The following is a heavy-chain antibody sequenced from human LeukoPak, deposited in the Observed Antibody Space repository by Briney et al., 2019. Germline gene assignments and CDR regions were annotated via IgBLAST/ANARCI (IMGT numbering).Heavy chain of an antibody. D-gene: IGHD4-17*01. CDR3: AREKTTVTTYYYYGMDV. CDR1: GYTFTSYG. Sequence: GASVKVSCKASGYTFTSYGISWVRQAPGQGLEWMGWISAYNGNTNYAQKLQGRVTMTTDTSTSTAYMELRSLRSDDTAVYYCAREKTTVTTYYYYGMDVWGQGTTVTVSS. J-gene: IGHJ6*02. CDR2: ISAYNGNT. V-gene: IGHV1-18*01.